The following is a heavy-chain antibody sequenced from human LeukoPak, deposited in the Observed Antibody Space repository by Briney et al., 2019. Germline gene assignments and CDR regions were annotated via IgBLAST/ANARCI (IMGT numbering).Heavy chain of an antibody. CDR1: GGSISSSSYY. CDR3: ARLYYYYYYMDV. CDR2: IYYSGST. V-gene: IGHV4-39*01. Sequence: SETLSLTCTVSGGSISSSSYYWGWIRQPPGKGLEWIGTIYYSGSTYYSPSLKSRVTISVDTSQNQFSLTVNSVPAADTAVYYCARLYYYYYYMDVWGKGTTVTVSS. J-gene: IGHJ6*03.